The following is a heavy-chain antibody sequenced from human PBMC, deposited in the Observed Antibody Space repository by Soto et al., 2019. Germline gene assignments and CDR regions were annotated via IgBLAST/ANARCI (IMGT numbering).Heavy chain of an antibody. V-gene: IGHV3-7*01. D-gene: IGHD1-26*01. J-gene: IGHJ6*04. CDR2: IKEDGSVK. CDR1: GFSFGNYW. Sequence: GGSLRLSCAASGFSFGNYWMAWVRQAPGQGLEWVANIKEDGSVKQYADSVKGRFTISRDNGKNSQYLQMNSLRAEDTAVYYCARDQVGALDVWGKGTTVTVSS. CDR3: ARDQVGALDV.